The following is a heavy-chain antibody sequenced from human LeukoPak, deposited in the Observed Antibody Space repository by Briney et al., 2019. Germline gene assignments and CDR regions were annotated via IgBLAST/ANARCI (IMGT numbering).Heavy chain of an antibody. V-gene: IGHV3-9*03. CDR3: AKGDYSNSYFDY. D-gene: IGHD4-11*01. CDR2: ISWNSGSI. Sequence: PGRSLRLSCAASGFTFDDYAMHWVRQAPGKGLEWVSGISWNSGSIGYADSVKGRFTISRDNAKNSLYLQMNSLRAEDMALYYCAKGDYSNSYFDYWGQGTLVTVSS. J-gene: IGHJ4*02. CDR1: GFTFDDYA.